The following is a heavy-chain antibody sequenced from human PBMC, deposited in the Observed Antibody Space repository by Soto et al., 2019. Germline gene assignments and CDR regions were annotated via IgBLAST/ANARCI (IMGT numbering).Heavy chain of an antibody. CDR1: GYTITGYY. D-gene: IGHD6-19*01. CDR3: ARDRYSSGWYVDYYYYGMDV. V-gene: IGHV1-2*04. Sequence: GASVKVSCKASGYTITGYYMHWVRQAPGQGLEWMGWINPNSGGTNYAQKFQGWVTMTRDTSISTAYMELSRLRSDDTAVYYCARDRYSSGWYVDYYYYGMDVWGQGTTVTVSS. CDR2: INPNSGGT. J-gene: IGHJ6*02.